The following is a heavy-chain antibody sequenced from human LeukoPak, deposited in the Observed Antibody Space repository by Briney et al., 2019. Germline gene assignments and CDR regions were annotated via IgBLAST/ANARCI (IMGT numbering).Heavy chain of an antibody. CDR3: ARGKEVITMLRGLKPGYYFDY. CDR2: IYYTGST. Sequence: KPSETLSLTCTVSGGSISNYYWNWIRQAPGKGLEWIGYIYYTGSTNKNPSLESRVTMSVDTSKNQFSLNLKSVTPEDTAVYYCARGKEVITMLRGLKPGYYFDYWGQGTLVTVSS. D-gene: IGHD3-10*01. CDR1: GGSISNYY. J-gene: IGHJ4*02. V-gene: IGHV4-59*01.